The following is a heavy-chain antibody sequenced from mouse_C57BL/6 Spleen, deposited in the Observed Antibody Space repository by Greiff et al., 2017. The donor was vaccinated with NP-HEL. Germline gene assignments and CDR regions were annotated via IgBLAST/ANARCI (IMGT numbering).Heavy chain of an antibody. CDR1: GYSITSGYY. CDR2: ISYDGSN. Sequence: EVQLQQSGPGLVKPSQSLSLTCSVTGYSITSGYYWNWIRQFPGNKLEWMGYISYDGSNNYNPPLKNRISITRDTSKNQFFLKLNSVTTEDTATYYCARDTDYYYAMDYWGQGTSVTVSS. CDR3: ARDTDYYYAMDY. V-gene: IGHV3-6*01. J-gene: IGHJ4*01. D-gene: IGHD2-4*01.